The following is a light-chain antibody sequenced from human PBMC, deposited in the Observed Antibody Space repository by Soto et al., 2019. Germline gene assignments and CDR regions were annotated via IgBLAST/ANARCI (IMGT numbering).Light chain of an antibody. J-gene: IGKJ1*01. CDR3: QHHNSYSEA. V-gene: IGKV1-5*03. CDR2: KAS. Sequence: DIHMTQSPSTLSGSVEDIVTITCRASQTISSWVAWYQQKPGKAPKLLIYKASTLKSGVPSRFSGSGSGTEFTLTISSLQPDDFATYYCQHHNSYSEAFGQGTKVDIK. CDR1: QTISSW.